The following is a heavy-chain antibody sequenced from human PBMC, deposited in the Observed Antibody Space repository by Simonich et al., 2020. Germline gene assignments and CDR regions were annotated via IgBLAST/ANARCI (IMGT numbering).Heavy chain of an antibody. D-gene: IGHD7-27*01. Sequence: EVQLVESGGGLVQPGGSLRLSCAASGFTFSSYWVHWVRQAPGKGLVWVSRINSDGSSTSYADSVKGRFTISRDNAKNTLYLQMNSLRAEDTAVYYCANSWGSGAFDIWGQGTMVTVSS. CDR1: GFTFSSYW. CDR2: INSDGSST. CDR3: ANSWGSGAFDI. V-gene: IGHV3-74*01. J-gene: IGHJ3*02.